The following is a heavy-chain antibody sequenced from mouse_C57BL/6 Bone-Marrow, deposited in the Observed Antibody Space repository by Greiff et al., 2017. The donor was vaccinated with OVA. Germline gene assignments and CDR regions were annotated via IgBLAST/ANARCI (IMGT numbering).Heavy chain of an antibody. CDR2: IDPSDSET. CDR3: ARGPGGNYFDY. V-gene: IGHV1-52*01. CDR1: GYTFTSYW. Sequence: QVQLQQPGAELVRPGSSVKLSCKASGYTFTSYWMHWVKQRPIQGLEWIGNIDPSDSETHYNQKFKDKATLTVDKSSSTAYMQLSSLTSEDSAVDDCARGPGGNYFDYWGQGTTLTVSS. J-gene: IGHJ2*01.